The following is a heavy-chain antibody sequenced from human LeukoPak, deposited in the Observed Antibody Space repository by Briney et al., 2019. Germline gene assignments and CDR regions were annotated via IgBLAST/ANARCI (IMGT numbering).Heavy chain of an antibody. D-gene: IGHD1-1*01. CDR2: ISNGGTTI. CDR1: GFFFGDYY. Sequence: TAGGSLRLSCAASGFFFGDYYMSWIRQAPGKGLEWLSYISNGGTTIDYADSVKGEFTISRDNAKNSLYLQMNSLRAEDTAVYYCARSQGWYSWRFDPWGQGTLVTVSS. V-gene: IGHV3-11*04. CDR3: ARSQGWYSWRFDP. J-gene: IGHJ5*02.